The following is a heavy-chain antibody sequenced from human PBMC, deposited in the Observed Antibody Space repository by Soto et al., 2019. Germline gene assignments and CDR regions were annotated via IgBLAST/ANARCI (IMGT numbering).Heavy chain of an antibody. CDR3: ARDLTVTIFGVALYYYYYNTDV. CDR1: GFTFSSYA. V-gene: IGHV3-30-3*01. Sequence: QVQLVESGGGVVQPGRSLRLSCAASGFTFSSYAMHWVRQAPGKGLEWVAVISYDGSNKYYADSVKGRFTISRDNSKNTLYLRMNSLRAEETAVYYCARDLTVTIFGVALYYYYYNTDVWGQGTTVTVSS. CDR2: ISYDGSNK. D-gene: IGHD3-3*01. J-gene: IGHJ6*02.